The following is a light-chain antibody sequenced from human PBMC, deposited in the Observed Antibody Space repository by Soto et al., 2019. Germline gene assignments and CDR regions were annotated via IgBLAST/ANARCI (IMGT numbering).Light chain of an antibody. V-gene: IGLV1-40*01. CDR2: GNS. CDR3: HSYDNILTVV. CDR1: SSNIGAGYD. J-gene: IGLJ2*01. Sequence: QSVLTQPPSVSGAPGQRVTISCTGSSSNIGAGYDVHWYQQLPGTAPKLLLYGNSNRPSGVPDRFSGSKSGTSASLTTTGRQAEDADDYYRHSYDNILTVVLGGGTKRTVL.